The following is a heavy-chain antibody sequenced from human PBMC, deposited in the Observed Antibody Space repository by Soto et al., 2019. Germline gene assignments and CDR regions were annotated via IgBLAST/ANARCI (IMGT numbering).Heavy chain of an antibody. V-gene: IGHV5-51*01. D-gene: IGHD3-9*01. J-gene: IGHJ4*02. CDR2: IYPGDSDT. CDR3: ARQSRGLRYFDWFPCDY. CDR1: GYSFTSYW. Sequence: GESLKISCNGSGYSFTSYWIGWVRQMPGKGLEWMGIIYPGDSDTRYSRSFQGQVTISADKSISTAYRQWSSLKASDTAMYYCARQSRGLRYFDWFPCDYWGQGTLVTVAS.